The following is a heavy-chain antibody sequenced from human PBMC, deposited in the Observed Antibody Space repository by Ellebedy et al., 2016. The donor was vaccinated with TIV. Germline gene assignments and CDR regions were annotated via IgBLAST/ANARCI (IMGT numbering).Heavy chain of an antibody. CDR3: AKRGVGAVTYGIHD. V-gene: IGHV5-51*01. Sequence: PGGSLRLSCKVFGNDPSKYWIAWVRQMPGKGLEWMGIIYPDDSDTRYTPSFRGQVTISADKSISTAYLQWSSLKASDTAMYYCAKRGVGAVTYGIHDWGQGTLVTVSS. CDR1: GNDPSKYW. J-gene: IGHJ4*02. D-gene: IGHD3-10*01. CDR2: IYPDDSDT.